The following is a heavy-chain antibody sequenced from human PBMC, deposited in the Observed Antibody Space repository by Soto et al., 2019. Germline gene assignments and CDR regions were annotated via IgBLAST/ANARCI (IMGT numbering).Heavy chain of an antibody. CDR2: ISAYNGNT. J-gene: IGHJ4*02. V-gene: IGHV1-18*01. Sequence: QVQLVQSGAEVKKPGASVKVSCKASGYTFTSYGISWVRQAPGQGLEWMGWISAYNGNTNYAQQLQGRVTMTTDTSTSTAYMELRSLRSDDAAVYYCARDELGYCSGGSCSGGIWGQGTLVTVAS. CDR3: ARDELGYCSGGSCSGGI. CDR1: GYTFTSYG. D-gene: IGHD2-15*01.